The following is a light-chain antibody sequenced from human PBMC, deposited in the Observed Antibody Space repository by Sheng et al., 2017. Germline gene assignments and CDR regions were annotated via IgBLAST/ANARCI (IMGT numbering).Light chain of an antibody. J-gene: IGKJ3*01. CDR3: QQYKSLFT. CDR1: QSVRNW. Sequence: DIQMTQSPSTLSASEGDRVSITCRASQSVRNWLAWYQQKPGKAPKFLIYAASSLQSGVPSRFSGSGSGTEFTLTISGLQPDDFATYYCQQYKSLFTFGPGTKVDIK. CDR2: AAS. V-gene: IGKV1-5*01.